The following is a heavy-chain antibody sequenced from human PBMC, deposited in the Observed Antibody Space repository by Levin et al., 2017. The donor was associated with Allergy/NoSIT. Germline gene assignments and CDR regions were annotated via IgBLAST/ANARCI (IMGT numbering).Heavy chain of an antibody. Sequence: GGSLRLSCAASGFTFSSYAMHWVRQAPGKGLEWVAVISYDGSNKYYADSVKGRFTISRDNSKNTLYLQMNSLRAEDTAVYYCARDSYDYVWGSGVTHNFDYWGQGTLVTVSS. CDR2: ISYDGSNK. V-gene: IGHV3-30*04. D-gene: IGHD3-16*01. CDR1: GFTFSSYA. J-gene: IGHJ4*02. CDR3: ARDSYDYVWGSGVTHNFDY.